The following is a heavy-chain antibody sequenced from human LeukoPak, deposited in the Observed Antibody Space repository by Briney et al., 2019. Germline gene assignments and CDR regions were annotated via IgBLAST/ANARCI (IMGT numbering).Heavy chain of an antibody. V-gene: IGHV4-31*03. J-gene: IGHJ5*02. Sequence: SQTLSLTCTVSGVSISSGGDYWSWIRQHPGKGLEWIGYIYYSGSTYYNPSLKSRVTISVDTSKNQFSLKLSSVTAANTAVYYCARRVGATNYNWFDPWGQGTLVTVSS. CDR3: ARRVGATNYNWFDP. CDR2: IYYSGST. D-gene: IGHD1-26*01. CDR1: GVSISSGGDY.